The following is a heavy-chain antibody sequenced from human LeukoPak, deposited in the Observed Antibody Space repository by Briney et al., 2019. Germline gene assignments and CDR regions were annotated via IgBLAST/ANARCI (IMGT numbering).Heavy chain of an antibody. CDR2: INPYSGVT. J-gene: IGHJ6*02. CDR1: GYTFTSYD. CDR3: ARWRSDGTAV. D-gene: IGHD1-26*01. Sequence: ASVKVSCKASGYTFTSYDMNWVRQAPGQGLEWMGWINPYSGVTNYAQKFQGRVTLTTETSTSTAYMELSSLRSDDTAVYYCARWRSDGTAVWGQGTTVTVSS. V-gene: IGHV1-2*02.